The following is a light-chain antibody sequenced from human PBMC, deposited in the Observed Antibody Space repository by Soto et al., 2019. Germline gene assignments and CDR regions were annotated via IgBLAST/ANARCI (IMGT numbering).Light chain of an antibody. J-gene: IGLJ7*01. CDR1: NSDVAIFNL. V-gene: IGLV2-23*01. Sequence: QSVLTQPASVSGSPGQSITISCTGANSDVAIFNLVSWYQQHPGKAPKLLIFEGTKRPSGISSRFFGSKSDSTASLTISRIQAEDEANYYCCSYAGGDTHVIFGGGTQLTVL. CDR2: EGT. CDR3: CSYAGGDTHVI.